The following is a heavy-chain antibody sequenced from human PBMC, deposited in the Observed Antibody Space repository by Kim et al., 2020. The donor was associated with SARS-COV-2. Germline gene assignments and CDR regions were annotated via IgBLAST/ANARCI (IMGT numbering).Heavy chain of an antibody. Sequence: YIYYADSVKGRFTISRDNAKNSLYLQMNSLRAEDTAVYYCARARYWYFDLWGRGTLVTVSS. CDR3: ARARYWYFDL. J-gene: IGHJ2*01. V-gene: IGHV3-21*01. CDR2: YI.